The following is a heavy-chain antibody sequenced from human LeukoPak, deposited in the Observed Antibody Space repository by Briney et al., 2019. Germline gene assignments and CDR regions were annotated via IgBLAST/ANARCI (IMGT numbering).Heavy chain of an antibody. J-gene: IGHJ4*02. CDR2: IIPIFGTA. Sequence: ASVKVSCKASGGTFSSSAINWVRLAPGPGLEWVGGIIPIFGTAKYAQRFQGRVTITADTSTSTAYMELSSLRSEDTAVYYCARGITSCSGGSCYLNWGQGTLVTVSS. V-gene: IGHV1-69*06. D-gene: IGHD2-15*01. CDR1: GGTFSSSA. CDR3: ARGITSCSGGSCYLN.